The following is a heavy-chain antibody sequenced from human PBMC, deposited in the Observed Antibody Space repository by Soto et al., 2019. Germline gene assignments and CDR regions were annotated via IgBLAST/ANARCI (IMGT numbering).Heavy chain of an antibody. CDR3: ARARYYDSSGYPNDAFDI. CDR2: IIPIFGTA. CDR1: GGTFSSYA. V-gene: IGHV1-69*13. J-gene: IGHJ3*02. D-gene: IGHD3-22*01. Sequence: ASVKVSCKASGGTFSSYAISWVRQAPGQGLEWMGGIIPIFGTANYAQKFQGRVTITADESTSTAYMELSSLRSDDTAVYYCARARYYDSSGYPNDAFDIWGQGTMVTVSS.